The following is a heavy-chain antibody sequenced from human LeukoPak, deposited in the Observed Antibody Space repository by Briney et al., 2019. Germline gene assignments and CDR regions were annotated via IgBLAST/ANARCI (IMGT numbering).Heavy chain of an antibody. D-gene: IGHD2-2*01. V-gene: IGHV1-2*02. CDR1: GYTFTDYY. Sequence: ASLKVSCKASGYTFTDYYMHWVRQAPGQGLEWMGWINVNRGGTNYAQRFQGRVTMTRDTSITTAYMELCRLKSDDTAVYYCARRYCSSTSCYYFDYWGQGTLVTVSS. CDR3: ARRYCSSTSCYYFDY. J-gene: IGHJ4*02. CDR2: INVNRGGT.